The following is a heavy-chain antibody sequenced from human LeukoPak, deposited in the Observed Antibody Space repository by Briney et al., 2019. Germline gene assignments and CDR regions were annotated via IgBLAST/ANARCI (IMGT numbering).Heavy chain of an antibody. V-gene: IGHV4-4*07. CDR2: IYSSGST. Sequence: PSETLSLTCTVSGDSIRSYYWSWIRQPAGKGLEWIGCIYSSGSTNYNPSLESRVTILVDNSKNQFSLKLRSVTAADTALYYCAKQLGGWFDPWGQGTLVTVSS. J-gene: IGHJ5*02. CDR1: GDSIRSYY. D-gene: IGHD3-16*01. CDR3: AKQLGGWFDP.